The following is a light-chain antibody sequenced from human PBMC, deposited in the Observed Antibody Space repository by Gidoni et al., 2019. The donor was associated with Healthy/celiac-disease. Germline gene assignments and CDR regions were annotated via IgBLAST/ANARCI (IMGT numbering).Light chain of an antibody. CDR1: SSDVGSYNL. CDR2: EGS. V-gene: IGLV2-23*01. CDR3: CSYAGSSTYV. Sequence: CTGTSSDVGSYNLVSWYQQHPGKAPKLMIYEGSTRPSGVSNRFSGSKSGNTAALTISGLQAEDEADYYCCSYAGSSTYVFGTGTKVTVL. J-gene: IGLJ1*01.